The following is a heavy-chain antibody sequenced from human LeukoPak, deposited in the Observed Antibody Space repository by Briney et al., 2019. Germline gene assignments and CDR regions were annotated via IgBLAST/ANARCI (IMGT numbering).Heavy chain of an antibody. CDR1: GFTFSTYR. D-gene: IGHD5-12*01. CDR3: ARSGYSGYEFDH. Sequence: GGSLRLSCAVSGFTFSTYRMNWVRQAPGMGLEWVSYISSSSSITYYADSVKGRFTFSRENAKNSLFLQMDRLRDEDTAVYYCARSGYSGYEFDHWGRGTRVTVSS. V-gene: IGHV3-48*02. J-gene: IGHJ4*02. CDR2: ISSSSSIT.